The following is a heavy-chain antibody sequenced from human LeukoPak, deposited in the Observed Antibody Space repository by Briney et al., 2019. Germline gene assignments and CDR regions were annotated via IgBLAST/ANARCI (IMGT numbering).Heavy chain of an antibody. J-gene: IGHJ4*02. D-gene: IGHD6-13*01. CDR1: GGSISSYD. Sequence: SETLSLTCTVSGGSISSYDWSWIRQPPGKGLEWIGYIYYSGSTNYNPSLKSRVTISVDTSKNQFSLKLSSVTAADTAVYYCARVGSAAAGLYYFDYWGQGTLVTVSS. V-gene: IGHV4-59*08. CDR3: ARVGSAAAGLYYFDY. CDR2: IYYSGST.